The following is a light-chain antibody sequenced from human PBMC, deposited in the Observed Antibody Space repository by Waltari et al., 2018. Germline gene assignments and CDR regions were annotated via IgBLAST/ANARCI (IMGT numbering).Light chain of an antibody. Sequence: EKVITHSPATLSFSPGENATLPSRASQSISTNLAWYQQKPGQAPRLLIYGASTRATGIPARFSGSGSGTEFTLSISSLQSEDFAIYYCQQYNNWPRTFGQGTKVEIK. J-gene: IGKJ1*01. CDR3: QQYNNWPRT. CDR1: QSISTN. CDR2: GAS. V-gene: IGKV3-15*01.